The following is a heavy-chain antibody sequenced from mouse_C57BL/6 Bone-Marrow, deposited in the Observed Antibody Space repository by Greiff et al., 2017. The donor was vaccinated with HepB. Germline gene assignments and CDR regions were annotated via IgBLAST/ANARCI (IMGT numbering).Heavy chain of an antibody. D-gene: IGHD1-1*01. V-gene: IGHV1-64*01. CDR1: GYTFTSYW. CDR2: IHPNSGST. J-gene: IGHJ4*01. Sequence: QVQLQQPGAELVKPGASVKLSCKASGYTFTSYWMHWVKQRPGQGLEWIGMIHPNSGSTNYNEKFKSKATLTVDKSSSTAYMQLSSLTSEDSAVYYCARSYGSSLYYAMGYWGQGTSVTVSS. CDR3: ARSYGSSLYYAMGY.